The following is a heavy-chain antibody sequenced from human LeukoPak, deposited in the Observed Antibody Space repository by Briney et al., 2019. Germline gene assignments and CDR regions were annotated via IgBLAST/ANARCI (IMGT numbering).Heavy chain of an antibody. D-gene: IGHD3-10*01. CDR1: GFTFDDYA. J-gene: IGHJ5*02. CDR3: AKDVRGVIINP. Sequence: PGRSLRLSCAASGFTFDDYAMHWVRQAPGKGLEWVSGISWNSGSVGYADSVKGRFTISRDNAKNSLYLQMNSLRAEDTAVYYCAKDVRGVIINPWGQGTLVTVSS. CDR2: ISWNSGSV. V-gene: IGHV3-9*01.